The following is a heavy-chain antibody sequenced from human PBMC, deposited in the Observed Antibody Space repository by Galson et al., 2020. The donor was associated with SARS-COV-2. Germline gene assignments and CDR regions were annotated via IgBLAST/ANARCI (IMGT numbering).Heavy chain of an antibody. CDR2: IKSKTDGGTT. J-gene: IGHJ6*02. CDR1: GFTFSNAW. D-gene: IGHD4-17*01. V-gene: IGHV3-15*01. CDR3: TTDWNPNDYGDYWTGHYYYGMDV. Sequence: PGGSLRLSCAASGFTFSNAWMSWVRQAPGKGLEWVGRIKSKTDGGTTDYAAPVKGRFTISRDDSKNTLYLQMNSLKTEDTAVYYCTTDWNPNDYGDYWTGHYYYGMDVWGQGTTVTVSS.